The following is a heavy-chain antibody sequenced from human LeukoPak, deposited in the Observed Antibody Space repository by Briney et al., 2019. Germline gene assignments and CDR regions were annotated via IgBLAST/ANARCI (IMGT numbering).Heavy chain of an antibody. CDR2: IKSKIDGGTI. D-gene: IGHD4-17*01. CDR1: GFTFNNAW. CDR3: SADFGEADGGYHYGLDV. J-gene: IGHJ6*02. Sequence: GGSLRLSCAASGFTFNNAWLNWVRQAPGKGLEWVGRIKSKIDGGTIDYAEPVKDRFIISKDESRNMLYLQMNSLKAEDTAVYYCSADFGEADGGYHYGLDVWGQGTTVSVSS. V-gene: IGHV3-15*01.